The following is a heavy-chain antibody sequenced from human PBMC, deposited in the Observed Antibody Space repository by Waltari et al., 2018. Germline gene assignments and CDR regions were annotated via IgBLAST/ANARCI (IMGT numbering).Heavy chain of an antibody. CDR2: ISGSGSTS. CDR3: AKGVWFGTKGDI. V-gene: IGHV3-23*01. J-gene: IGHJ3*02. D-gene: IGHD3-10*01. CDR1: GFTFSSNA. Sequence: EVQLLESGGGLVQPGGSLSLSCAASGFTFSSNAMTWVRQAPGKGLEWVSAISGSGSTSYYADSVKGRFTISRDNSKNTLYLQMNSLRAEDTAVYYCAKGVWFGTKGDIWGQGTMVTVSS.